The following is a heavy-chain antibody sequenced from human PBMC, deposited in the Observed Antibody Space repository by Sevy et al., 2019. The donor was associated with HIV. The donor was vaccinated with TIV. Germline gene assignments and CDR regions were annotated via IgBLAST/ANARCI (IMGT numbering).Heavy chain of an antibody. Sequence: GGPMRLPCAPSGFTFSNYCMNWVRKAPGKGLEWVSSISSSSGYIYYADSVKGRFTISRGNAKNSLYLQMNSLRAEDTAVYYCARDDGDYGSRRFYFDYWGQGTLVTVSS. CDR2: ISSSSGYI. CDR3: ARDDGDYGSRRFYFDY. D-gene: IGHD4-17*01. V-gene: IGHV3-21*01. CDR1: GFTFSNYC. J-gene: IGHJ4*02.